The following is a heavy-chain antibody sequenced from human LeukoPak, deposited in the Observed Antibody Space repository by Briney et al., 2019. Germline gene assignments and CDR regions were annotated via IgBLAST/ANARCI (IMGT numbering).Heavy chain of an antibody. D-gene: IGHD3-10*01. Sequence: SETLSLTCTVSGASISSYYWSWIRQPPGKGLEWIGYIYYSGSTNYNPSLKSRVTISVDTSKNQFSLKLSSVTAADTAVYYCARSIIYYYYMDVWGKGTTVTVSS. V-gene: IGHV4-59*01. CDR1: GASISSYY. CDR3: ARSIIYYYYMDV. J-gene: IGHJ6*03. CDR2: IYYSGST.